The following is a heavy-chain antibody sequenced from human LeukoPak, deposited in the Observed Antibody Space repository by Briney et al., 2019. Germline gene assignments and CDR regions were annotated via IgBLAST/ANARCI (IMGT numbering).Heavy chain of an antibody. CDR2: INPNSGGT. CDR1: GYTFTGYY. V-gene: IGHV1-2*02. J-gene: IGHJ5*02. D-gene: IGHD3-10*01. CDR3: ARADPFYGSGSYAGSWFDP. Sequence: ASVKVSCKASGYTFTGYYMHWVRQAPGQGLEWMGWINPNSGGTIYAQKFQGRVTMTRDTSISTAYMELSRLRSEDTAVYYCARADPFYGSGSYAGSWFDPWGQGTLVTVSS.